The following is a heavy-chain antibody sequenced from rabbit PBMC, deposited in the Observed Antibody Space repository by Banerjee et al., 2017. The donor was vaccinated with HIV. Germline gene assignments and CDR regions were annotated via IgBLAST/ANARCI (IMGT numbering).Heavy chain of an antibody. D-gene: IGHD1-1*01. V-gene: IGHV1S7*01. CDR2: IYIGTGIT. J-gene: IGHJ4*01. CDR1: GFDFNNYH. Sequence: QLKETGGGLVQPGRSLTLSCKASGFDFNNYHMSWVRQAPGKGLEWIGVIYIGTGITDYANWVNGRFTISSDNAQSTVFLQVNSLTAADTATYFCARAPSVSGAIYLIPYYFNLWGPGTLVTVS. CDR3: ARAPSVSGAIYLIPYYFNL.